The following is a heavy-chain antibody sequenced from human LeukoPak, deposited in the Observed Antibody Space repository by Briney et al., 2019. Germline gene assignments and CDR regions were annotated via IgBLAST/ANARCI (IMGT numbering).Heavy chain of an antibody. V-gene: IGHV3-23*01. J-gene: IGHJ4*02. CDR3: AKEYGSGSYYYDY. Sequence: PGGSLRLSCAASGFTFSSYAMTWVRQAPGKGLEWVSALSGSGGSTYYADSVKGRFTISRDNSKNTLYLQMNSLRAEDTAVYYCAKEYGSGSYYYDYCGQGTLVTVSS. CDR2: LSGSGGST. CDR1: GFTFSSYA. D-gene: IGHD3-10*01.